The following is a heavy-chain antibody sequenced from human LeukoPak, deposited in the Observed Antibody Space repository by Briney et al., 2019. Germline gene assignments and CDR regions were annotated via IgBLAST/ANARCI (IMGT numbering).Heavy chain of an antibody. CDR2: ISNTGTT. V-gene: IGHV4-59*11. J-gene: IGHJ4*02. D-gene: IGHD2-2*01. CDR1: GASISSHY. Sequence: SETLSLTCTVSGASISSHYWSWIRQSPGQGLEWIGYISNTGTTDYNPSLKSRVTISVDTSKSQFSLKLSSVTAADTAVYYCARDYGTTSCYYYWGQETLVTVSS. CDR3: ARDYGTTSCYYY.